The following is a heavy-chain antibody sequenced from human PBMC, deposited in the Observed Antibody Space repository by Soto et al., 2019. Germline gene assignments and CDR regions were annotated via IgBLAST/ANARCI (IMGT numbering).Heavy chain of an antibody. Sequence: EVQLSESGGGLAQPGGSLRLSCAASGFTFSSYAMSWVRQAPGKGPEWVSGIGGSGDNTFYADFVKGRFTISRDNSENTLYLQMNSLRAEDTAIYYCARTITGYFWAGAYWGQGTPVTVSS. V-gene: IGHV3-23*01. CDR3: ARTITGYFWAGAY. J-gene: IGHJ4*02. CDR2: IGGSGDNT. CDR1: GFTFSSYA. D-gene: IGHD1-1*01.